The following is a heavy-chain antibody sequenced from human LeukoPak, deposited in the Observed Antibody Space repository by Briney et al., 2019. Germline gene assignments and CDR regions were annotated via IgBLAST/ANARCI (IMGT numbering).Heavy chain of an antibody. V-gene: IGHV3-7*01. J-gene: IGHJ4*02. CDR3: ASGSSSGYYFDY. CDR1: GFTFRSYW. CDR2: IKQDGSET. Sequence: GGSLRLSCAASGFTFRSYWMTWVRQYPGKGLEWVANIKQDGSETYYADSVKGRFTISRDNAKNSLYLQMNSLRAEDTAVYYCASGSSSGYYFDYWGQGTLVTVSS. D-gene: IGHD6-13*01.